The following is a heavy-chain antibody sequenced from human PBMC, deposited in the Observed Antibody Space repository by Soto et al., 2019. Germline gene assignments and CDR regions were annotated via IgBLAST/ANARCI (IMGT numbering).Heavy chain of an antibody. CDR1: GFTFSSYA. V-gene: IGHV3-23*01. CDR3: AKVGYYDSSGYSDY. CDR2: ISGSGGST. J-gene: IGHJ4*02. D-gene: IGHD3-22*01. Sequence: PGGSLRLSCAASGFTFSSYAMSWVRQAPGKGLEWVSAISGSGGSTYYADSVKGRFTISRDNSKNTLYLQMNSLRAEDTAVYYCAKVGYYDSSGYSDYWGQGTLVTVSS.